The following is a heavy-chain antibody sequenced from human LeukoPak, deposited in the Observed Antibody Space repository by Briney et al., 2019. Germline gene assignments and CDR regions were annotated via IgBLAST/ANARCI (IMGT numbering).Heavy chain of an antibody. CDR1: GYSFTGYY. V-gene: IGHV1-2*02. CDR3: AGLSGYDPYYFDY. D-gene: IGHD5-12*01. Sequence: ASVKVSCKASGYSFTGYYMHWVRQAPGQGLEWMGCINPNSGGTDYAQKFQGRVTMTRDTSIRTAYMELSRLTSDDTAVYYCAGLSGYDPYYFDYWGQGTLVAVSS. CDR2: INPNSGGT. J-gene: IGHJ4*02.